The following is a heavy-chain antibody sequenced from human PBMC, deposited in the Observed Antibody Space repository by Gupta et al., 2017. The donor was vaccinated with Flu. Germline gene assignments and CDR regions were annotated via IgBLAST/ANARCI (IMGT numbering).Heavy chain of an antibody. V-gene: IGHV3-7*01. J-gene: IGHJ5*02. D-gene: IGHD6-6*01. CDR2: IKQDGSEK. CDR1: SSFW. Sequence: SSFWMSWVRQAPGKGLEWVANIKQDGSEKYYVDSVKGRFTISRDNAKNSLYLQMNSLRAEDTAVYYCARVGAARPGWFDPWGQGTLVTVSS. CDR3: ARVGAARPGWFDP.